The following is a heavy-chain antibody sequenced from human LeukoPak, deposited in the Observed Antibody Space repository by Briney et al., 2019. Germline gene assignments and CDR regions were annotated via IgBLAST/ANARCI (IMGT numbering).Heavy chain of an antibody. V-gene: IGHV4-34*01. D-gene: IGHD4-23*01. CDR2: INHSGST. Sequence: SETLSLTCTVSGGSISSYYWSWIRQPPGKGLEWIGQINHSGSTNYNPSLKSRVTISVDTSKNQFSLKLGSVTAADTAVYYCARLRWFPRAFDIWGQGTIITASS. CDR3: ARLRWFPRAFDI. CDR1: GGSISSYY. J-gene: IGHJ3*02.